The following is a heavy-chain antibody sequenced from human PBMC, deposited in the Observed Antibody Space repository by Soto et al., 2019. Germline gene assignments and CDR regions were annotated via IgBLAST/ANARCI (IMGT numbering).Heavy chain of an antibody. CDR2: IYYSGST. D-gene: IGHD4-17*01. J-gene: IGHJ6*03. CDR3: ARGPNDYGDYGSADYYYYMDV. V-gene: IGHV4-59*01. CDR1: GGSISSYY. Sequence: TSETLSLTCTVSGGSISSYYWSWIRQPPGKGLEWIGYIYYSGSTNYNPSLKSRVTISVDTSKNQFSLKLSSVTAADTAVYYCARGPNDYGDYGSADYYYYMDVWGKGTTVTAP.